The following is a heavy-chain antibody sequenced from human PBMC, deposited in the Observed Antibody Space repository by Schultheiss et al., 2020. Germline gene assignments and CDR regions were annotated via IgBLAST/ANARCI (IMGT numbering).Heavy chain of an antibody. CDR3: ARARVAGIHSPYFDL. Sequence: ASVKVSCKASGYTFTSYGISWVRQAPGQGLEWMGWISAYNGNTNYAQKLQGRVTMTTDTSTSTAYMELRSLRSDDTAVYYCARARVAGIHSPYFDLWGRGTLVNVSS. CDR2: ISAYNGNT. V-gene: IGHV1-18*01. CDR1: GYTFTSYG. J-gene: IGHJ2*01. D-gene: IGHD6-19*01.